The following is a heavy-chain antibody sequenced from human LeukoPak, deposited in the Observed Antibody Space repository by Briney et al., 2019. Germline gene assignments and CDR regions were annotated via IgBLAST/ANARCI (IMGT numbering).Heavy chain of an antibody. Sequence: ASVKVSCKASGYTFTSYDINWVRQATGQGLEWMGWMNPNSGNTNYAQKLQGRVTMTTDTSTSTAYMELRSLRSDDTAVYYCARRYCIGGSCYVDFDYWGQGTLVTVSS. CDR2: MNPNSGNT. CDR1: GYTFTSYD. V-gene: IGHV1-18*01. D-gene: IGHD2-15*01. CDR3: ARRYCIGGSCYVDFDY. J-gene: IGHJ4*02.